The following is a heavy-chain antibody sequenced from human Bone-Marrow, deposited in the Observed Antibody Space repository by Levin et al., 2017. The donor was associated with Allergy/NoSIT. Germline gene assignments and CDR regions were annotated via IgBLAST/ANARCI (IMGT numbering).Heavy chain of an antibody. CDR1: GFTFSLYS. CDR2: ISSSGTDM. Sequence: GGSLRLSCTVSGFTFSLYSMNWVRQAPGKGLEWVSSISSSGTDMYNADSVKGRFTISRDNAKNSLNLQMSSLRAEDTAVYYCERVIIGDVRVAHKEAFDIWGQGTMVTVSS. CDR3: ERVIIGDVRVAHKEAFDI. V-gene: IGHV3-21*01. J-gene: IGHJ3*02. D-gene: IGHD2/OR15-2a*01.